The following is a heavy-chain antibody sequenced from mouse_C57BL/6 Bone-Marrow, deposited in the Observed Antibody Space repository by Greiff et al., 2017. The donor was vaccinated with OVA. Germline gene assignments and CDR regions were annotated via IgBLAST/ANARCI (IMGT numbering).Heavy chain of an antibody. V-gene: IGHV5-12*01. Sequence: EVMLVESGGGLVQPGGSLKLSCAASGFTFSDFYMYWIRQTPEKRLEWVAYISNGGGSTYYPDTVKGRFTISRDNAKNTLYLQMSRLKAEDTYMYYCARLDAMYYWGQGTSVTVSS. CDR1: GFTFSDFY. CDR2: ISNGGGST. CDR3: ARLDAMYY. J-gene: IGHJ4*01.